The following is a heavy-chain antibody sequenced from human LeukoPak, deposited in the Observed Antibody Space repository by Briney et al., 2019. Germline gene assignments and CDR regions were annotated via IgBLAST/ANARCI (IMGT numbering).Heavy chain of an antibody. CDR2: INHSGST. D-gene: IGHD3-10*01. J-gene: IGHJ4*02. CDR1: GGSFSGYY. Sequence: PSETLSLTCAVYGGSFSGYYWSWIHQPPGKGLEWIGEINHSGSTNYNPSLKSRVTISVDTSKNQFSLKLSSVTAADTAVYYCARGRYGSGSYYNYWGQGTLVTVSS. CDR3: ARGRYGSGSYYNY. V-gene: IGHV4-34*01.